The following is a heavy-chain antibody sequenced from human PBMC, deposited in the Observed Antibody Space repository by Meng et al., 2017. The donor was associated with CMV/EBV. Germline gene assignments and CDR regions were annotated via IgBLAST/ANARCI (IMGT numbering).Heavy chain of an antibody. J-gene: IGHJ4*02. CDR3: ARAQYSSSCDY. CDR1: GGSSSSGDYC. Sequence: QGQLQEAAPGLVKPSPTIDLTCTVSGGSSSSGDYCWSWIRQPPGKGLEWIGYIYYSGRTYYNPSLKSRVTISVDTSKNQFSLKLSSVTAADTAVYYCARAQYSSSCDYWGQGTLVTVSS. D-gene: IGHD6-13*01. V-gene: IGHV4-30-4*08. CDR2: IYYSGRT.